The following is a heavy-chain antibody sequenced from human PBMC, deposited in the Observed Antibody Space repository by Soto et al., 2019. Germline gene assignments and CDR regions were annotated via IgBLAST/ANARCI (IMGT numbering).Heavy chain of an antibody. D-gene: IGHD3-16*01. CDR2: MFHGGTT. CDR3: ARERRGFGYIEH. J-gene: IGHJ4*02. Sequence: SETLSLTCTVSGSSISGYYWSWIRQPPGKRLEWIGFMFHGGTTKYNPYLQSRVTLSLDTSNNQASLRLTSVNAADTAVYYCARERRGFGYIEHWDQGALVT. V-gene: IGHV4-59*01. CDR1: GSSISGYY.